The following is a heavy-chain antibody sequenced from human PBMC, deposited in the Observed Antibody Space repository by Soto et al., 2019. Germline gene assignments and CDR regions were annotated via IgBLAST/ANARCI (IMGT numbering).Heavy chain of an antibody. CDR1: GFTVSSNY. CDR2: IYSGGST. V-gene: IGHV3-53*02. D-gene: IGHD3-3*01. CDR3: ARDLSLLRFLEWTYYYYGMDV. J-gene: IGHJ6*02. Sequence: EVQLVETGGGLIQPGGSLRLSCAASGFTVSSNYMSWVRQAPGKGLEWVSVIYSGGSTYYADSVKGRFTISRDNSKNTLYLQMNSLRAEDTAVYYCARDLSLLRFLEWTYYYYGMDVWGQGTTVTVSS.